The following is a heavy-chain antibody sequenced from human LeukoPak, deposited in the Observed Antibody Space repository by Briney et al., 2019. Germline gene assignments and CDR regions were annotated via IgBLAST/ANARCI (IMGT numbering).Heavy chain of an antibody. CDR3: ARRVGTQYYFDY. CDR2: FYPGDSDS. D-gene: IGHD7-27*01. CDR1: GYSFTSYW. Sequence: GESLKFSCKGSGYSFTSYWIGWVRQMPGKGLEWMGIFYPGDSDSSYSPSFQGQVTISADKSISTAYLQWSGLKASDTAMYYCARRVGTQYYFDYWGQGTLVTVSS. V-gene: IGHV5-51*01. J-gene: IGHJ4*02.